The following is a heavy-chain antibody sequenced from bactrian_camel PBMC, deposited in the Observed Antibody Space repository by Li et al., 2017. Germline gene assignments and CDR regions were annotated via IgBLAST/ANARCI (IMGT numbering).Heavy chain of an antibody. D-gene: IGHD2*01. Sequence: DVQLVESGGDSVQAGGSLRLSCAASGYGALYLCMGWFRQVPGKGREGVAVIDTGDGSTYYLNSVEGRFTISHDNAKNTLYLQMNSLKPEDTAIYYCAAGKRTSDGKCPFTYFGQGTQVTVST. J-gene: IGHJ4*01. CDR2: IDTGDGST. V-gene: IGHV3S31*01. CDR1: GYGALYLC.